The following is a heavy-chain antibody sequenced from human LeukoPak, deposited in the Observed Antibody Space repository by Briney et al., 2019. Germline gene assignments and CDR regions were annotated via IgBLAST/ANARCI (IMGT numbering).Heavy chain of an antibody. V-gene: IGHV3-23*01. CDR1: GFTFSSYA. CDR3: AKAGNYDFWSGSSDYFDY. J-gene: IGHJ4*02. D-gene: IGHD3-3*01. CDR2: LSGSGGSP. Sequence: GGSLRLSCAASGFTFSSYAMSWVRQAPGKGLEWVSSLSGSGGSPNYANSVKGRFTISRDNSKNTLYLQMNSLRAEDAAVYYCAKAGNYDFWSGSSDYFDYWGQGTLVTVSS.